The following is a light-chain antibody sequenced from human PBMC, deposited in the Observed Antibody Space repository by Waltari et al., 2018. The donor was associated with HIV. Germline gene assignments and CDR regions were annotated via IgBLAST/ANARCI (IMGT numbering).Light chain of an antibody. Sequence: IVLTQSPDTLSLSPGERATLSCRASQSISSYLAWYQQKPGQAPRLLIYDAANRATGIPARFSGSGSGTDFTLTISSLEPEDFAVYDCQQRSNWLTFGGGTKVEIK. CDR1: QSISSY. CDR3: QQRSNWLT. CDR2: DAA. V-gene: IGKV3-11*01. J-gene: IGKJ4*01.